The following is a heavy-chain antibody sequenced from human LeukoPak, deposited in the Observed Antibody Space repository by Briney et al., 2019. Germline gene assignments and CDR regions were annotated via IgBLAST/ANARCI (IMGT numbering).Heavy chain of an antibody. V-gene: IGHV3-11*01. CDR1: GFTFSSYA. Sequence: GGSLRLSCAASGFTFSSYAMSWIRQAPGKGLEWVSYISSSGSTIYYADSVKGRFTISRDNAKNSLYLQMNSLRAEDTAVYYCARVPVYGDYYFDYWGQGTLVTVSS. CDR2: ISSSGSTI. J-gene: IGHJ4*02. CDR3: ARVPVYGDYYFDY. D-gene: IGHD4-17*01.